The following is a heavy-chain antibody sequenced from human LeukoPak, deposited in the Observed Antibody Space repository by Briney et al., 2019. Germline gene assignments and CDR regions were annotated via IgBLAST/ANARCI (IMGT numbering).Heavy chain of an antibody. CDR3: ARHGGISIFGVAQPGGAFDI. CDR1: GYTFTSYG. V-gene: IGHV1-69*05. J-gene: IGHJ3*02. Sequence: SVKVCCKASGYTFTSYGISWVRQAPGQGLEWMGEIIPIFGTANYAQKFQGRVTITTDESTSTAYMELSSLRSEDTAMDYCARHGGISIFGVAQPGGAFDIWGQGTMVTVSS. D-gene: IGHD3-3*01. CDR2: IIPIFGTA.